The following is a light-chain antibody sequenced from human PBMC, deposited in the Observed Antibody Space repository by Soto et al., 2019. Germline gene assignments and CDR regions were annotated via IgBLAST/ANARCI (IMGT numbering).Light chain of an antibody. CDR2: GAS. J-gene: IGKJ2*01. CDR1: QSVISSY. CDR3: QQFDNSPYISSYT. Sequence: EIVLTQSPGTLSLSPGERATLSCTASQSVISSYLVWYQQKPGQAPRLLIYGASSRATGIPDRFSGGGSGTDFTLTISRLEPEDFAVYCCQQFDNSPYISSYTFGQGTKLEIK. V-gene: IGKV3-20*01.